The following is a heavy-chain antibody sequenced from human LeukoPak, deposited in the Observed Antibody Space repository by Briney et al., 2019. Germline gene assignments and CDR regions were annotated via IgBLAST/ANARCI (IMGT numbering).Heavy chain of an antibody. CDR1: TFTFSSYA. D-gene: IGHD3-10*01. Sequence: GGSLRLSCAASTFTFSSYAMRWVRQAPGKGLEWVAVISYDGSNKYYADSVKGRFTISRDNSKNTLYLQMNSLRAEDTAVYYCAKVGKTENYYGSGRFSYYYYMDVWGKGTTVTISS. V-gene: IGHV3-30*04. J-gene: IGHJ6*03. CDR2: ISYDGSNK. CDR3: AKVGKTENYYGSGRFSYYYYMDV.